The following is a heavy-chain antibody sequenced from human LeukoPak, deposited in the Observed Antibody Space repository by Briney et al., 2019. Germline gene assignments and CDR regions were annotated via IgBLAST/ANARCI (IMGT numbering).Heavy chain of an antibody. Sequence: SETLSLTCTVSGASISSYYWSWIRQPPGEGLEWIGYVYHTGRTDDNPSLQSRVTVSLDTSKNQFFLKLSSVTAADTAVYYCASLDNYKNDYWGQGTLVTVSS. V-gene: IGHV4-59*08. J-gene: IGHJ4*02. CDR3: ASLDNYKNDY. D-gene: IGHD1-1*01. CDR1: GASISSYY. CDR2: VYHTGRT.